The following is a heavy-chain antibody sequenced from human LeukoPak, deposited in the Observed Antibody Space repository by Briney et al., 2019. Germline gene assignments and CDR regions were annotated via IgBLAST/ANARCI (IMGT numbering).Heavy chain of an antibody. J-gene: IGHJ4*02. D-gene: IGHD2-8*01. V-gene: IGHV3-23*01. CDR3: AKDMVYRDKLAWVYYFDY. CDR1: GFTFSSYA. Sequence: PGGSQRLSCAASGFTFSSYAMTSVPQAPGKGLATVSAITGSGGSTYYADSVKGRFTISRDKSKNRLYLQTNSLRAEDPAVYYCAKDMVYRDKLAWVYYFDYWGQGTLVTVSS. CDR2: ITGSGGST.